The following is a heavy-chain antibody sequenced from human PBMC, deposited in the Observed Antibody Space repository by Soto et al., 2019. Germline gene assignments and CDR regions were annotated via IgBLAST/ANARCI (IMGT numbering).Heavy chain of an antibody. CDR3: AREYSGSAFHV. J-gene: IGHJ3*01. CDR1: GDSVSSNSAA. D-gene: IGHD1-26*01. Sequence: PSQTLSLTCAISGDSVSSNSAAWNWIRQPPSRGLEWLGRTYYRSKWYNDYAVSLKGRITVNPDTSKNQFSLQLNSLTPEDTAVYYCAREYSGSAFHVWGQGTMVTVSS. CDR2: TYYRSKWYN. V-gene: IGHV6-1*01.